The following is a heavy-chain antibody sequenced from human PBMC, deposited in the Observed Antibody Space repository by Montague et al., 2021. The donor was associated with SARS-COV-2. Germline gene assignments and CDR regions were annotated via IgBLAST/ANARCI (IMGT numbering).Heavy chain of an antibody. Sequence: PALVTPTQTLTLTCTFSGFSLSTSGVGVGWIRQPPGKALEWLALIYWDDDKRYSPSLKSRLTITKDTSKNQVVLTMTDMDPVDTATYYCAHRRPLWGYFDYWGQGTLVTVSS. D-gene: IGHD7-27*01. V-gene: IGHV2-5*02. CDR2: IYWDDDK. J-gene: IGHJ4*02. CDR3: AHRRPLWGYFDY. CDR1: GFSLSTSGVG.